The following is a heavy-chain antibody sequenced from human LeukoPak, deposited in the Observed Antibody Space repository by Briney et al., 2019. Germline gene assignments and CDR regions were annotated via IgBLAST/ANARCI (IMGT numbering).Heavy chain of an antibody. J-gene: IGHJ3*02. CDR3: ATGGLHRPLRFIRAFDI. V-gene: IGHV1-24*01. CDR1: GYTLTELS. D-gene: IGHD3-3*01. CDR2: FDPEDGET. Sequence: GASVKVSCKVSGYTLTELSMHWVRQAPGKGLEWMGGFDPEDGETIYAQKFQGRVTMTEDTSTDTAYMELSSLRSEDTAVYYCATGGLHRPLRFIRAFDIWGQGTMVTVSS.